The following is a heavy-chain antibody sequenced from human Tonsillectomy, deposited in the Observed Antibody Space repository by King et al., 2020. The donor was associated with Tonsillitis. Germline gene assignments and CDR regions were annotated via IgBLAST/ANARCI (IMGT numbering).Heavy chain of an antibody. CDR1: GFTFSSYG. CDR2: ISYDGSNK. J-gene: IGHJ6*02. CDR3: ARVGGDRYYSYCMDV. V-gene: IGHV3-33*05. Sequence: VQLVESGGGVVQPGRSLRLSCAASGFTFSSYGMHWVRQAPGKGLEWVAVISYDGSNKYYADSVKGRFTISRDNSKNTLYLQMNSLRAEDTAVYYCARVGGDRYYSYCMDVWGQGTTVTVSS.